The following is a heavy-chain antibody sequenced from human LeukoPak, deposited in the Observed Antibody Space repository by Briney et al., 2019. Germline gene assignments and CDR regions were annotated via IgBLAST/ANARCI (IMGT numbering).Heavy chain of an antibody. CDR3: AGDSLSPPQGDS. CDR1: GFTFSSYS. Sequence: GGSLRLSCAASGFTFSSYSMNWFRQAPGKGLEWVSVIYSDGDTYYPESVKGRFTISRDNSKNTLYLQMRSLRAEDTAVYYCAGDSLSPPQGDSWGQGTLVTVSS. J-gene: IGHJ4*02. V-gene: IGHV3-53*01. D-gene: IGHD2/OR15-2a*01. CDR2: IYSDGDT.